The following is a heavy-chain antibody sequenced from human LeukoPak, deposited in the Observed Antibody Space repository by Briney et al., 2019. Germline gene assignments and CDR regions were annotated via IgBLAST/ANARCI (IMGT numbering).Heavy chain of an antibody. CDR3: ARDLSSSWHETLYYFDY. CDR1: GGSISSSSYY. J-gene: IGHJ4*02. D-gene: IGHD6-13*01. V-gene: IGHV4-39*07. Sequence: SETLSLTCTVSGGSISSSSYYWGWIRQPPGKGLEWIGSIYYSGSTYYNPSLKSRVTISVDTSKNQFSLKLSSVTAADTAVYYCARDLSSSWHETLYYFDYWGQGTLVTVSS. CDR2: IYYSGST.